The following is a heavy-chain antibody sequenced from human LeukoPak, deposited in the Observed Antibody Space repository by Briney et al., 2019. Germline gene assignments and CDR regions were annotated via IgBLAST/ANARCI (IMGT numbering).Heavy chain of an antibody. CDR3: AREDSSMVLSLDY. Sequence: GGSLRLSCAASAFTFSRDEMAWVRQPPGKRPEWISSISGNGAGTHYIDSVRGRFIISRDNSKNTVYLQMNSLRAEDTAIYYCAREDSSMVLSLDYWGQGTLVTVSS. J-gene: IGHJ4*02. D-gene: IGHD5-18*01. CDR2: ISGNGAGT. CDR1: AFTFSRDE. V-gene: IGHV3-23*01.